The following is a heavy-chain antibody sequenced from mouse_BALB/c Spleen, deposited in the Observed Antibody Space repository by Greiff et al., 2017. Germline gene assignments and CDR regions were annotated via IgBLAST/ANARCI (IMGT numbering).Heavy chain of an antibody. D-gene: IGHD2-1*01. J-gene: IGHJ4*01. CDR3: AKHSLYGNYAMDY. Sequence: VKLQESGPGLVAPSQSLSITCTVSGFSLTDYGVSWIRQPPGKGLEWLGVIWGGGSTYYNSALKSRLSISKDNSKSQVFLKMNSLQTDDTAMYYCAKHSLYGNYAMDYWGQGTSVTVSS. CDR2: IWGGGST. CDR1: GFSLTDYG. V-gene: IGHV2-6-5*01.